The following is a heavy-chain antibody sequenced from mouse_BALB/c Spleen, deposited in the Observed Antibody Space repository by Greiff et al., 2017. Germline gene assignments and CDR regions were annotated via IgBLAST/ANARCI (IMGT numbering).Heavy chain of an antibody. V-gene: IGHV3-2*02. D-gene: IGHD2-12*01. CDR2: ISYIGST. CDR1: GYSITSDYA. J-gene: IGHJ1*01. Sequence: EVHLVESGPGLVKPSQSLSLTCTVTGYSITSDYAWNWIRQFPGNKLEWMGYISYIGSTSYNPSLKSRISITRDTSKNQFFLQLNSVTTEDTATYYSARYDDLYWYFDVWGAGAMVTVSS. CDR3: ARYDDLYWYFDV.